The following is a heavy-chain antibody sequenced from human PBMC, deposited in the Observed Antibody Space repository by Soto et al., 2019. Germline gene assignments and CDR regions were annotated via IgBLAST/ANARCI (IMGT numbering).Heavy chain of an antibody. CDR2: INHSGST. CDR3: ASIVTMVRGVIPTSENNWFDP. J-gene: IGHJ5*02. Sequence: RQPPGKGLEWIGEINHSGSTNYNPSLKSRVTISVDTSKNQFSLKLSSVTAADTAVYYCASIVTMVRGVIPTSENNWFDPWGQGTLVTVSS. D-gene: IGHD3-10*01. V-gene: IGHV4-34*01.